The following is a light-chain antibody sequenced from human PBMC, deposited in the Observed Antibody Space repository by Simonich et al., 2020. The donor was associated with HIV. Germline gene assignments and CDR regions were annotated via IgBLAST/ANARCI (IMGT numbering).Light chain of an antibody. V-gene: IGKV1-33*01. J-gene: IGKJ1*01. CDR3: QQYDNLPWT. CDR2: GAF. Sequence: DIQMTQSPSSLSASVGDRVTITCPASQVIYNHLNWYQHNPGKAPKLLIYGAFNLETGGPSRFSGNGSGTHFTFTINSLQPEDVATYYCQQYDNLPWTFGQGTKVEIK. CDR1: QVIYNH.